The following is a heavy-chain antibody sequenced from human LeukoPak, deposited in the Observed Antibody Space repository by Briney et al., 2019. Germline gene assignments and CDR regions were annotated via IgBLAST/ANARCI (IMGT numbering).Heavy chain of an antibody. CDR2: IYYSGST. CDR3: ARNAYGDYEYYFDY. D-gene: IGHD4-17*01. CDR1: GGSLITNNYY. V-gene: IGHV4-39*01. J-gene: IGHJ4*02. Sequence: SETLSLTCTVSGGSLITNNYYWGWIRQPPGKGLEWIGSIYYSGSTYYNPSLKSRVTISVDTSKNQFSLKLSSVTAADTAVYYCARNAYGDYEYYFDYWGQGTLVTVSS.